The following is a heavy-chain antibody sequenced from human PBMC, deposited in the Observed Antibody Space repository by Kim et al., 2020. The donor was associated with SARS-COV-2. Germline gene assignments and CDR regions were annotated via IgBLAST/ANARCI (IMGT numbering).Heavy chain of an antibody. Sequence: GGSLRLSCVASGFTFSSYAMSWVRQAPGKGLEWVSVIYSGGSSTYYADSVKGRFTISRDNYKNTLYLQMNSLRAEDTAVYYCAKDHADPGSGYYPYYYYGMDVWGQGTTVTVSS. CDR1: GFTFSSYA. V-gene: IGHV3-23*03. J-gene: IGHJ6*02. CDR2: IYSGGSST. D-gene: IGHD3-22*01. CDR3: AKDHADPGSGYYPYYYYGMDV.